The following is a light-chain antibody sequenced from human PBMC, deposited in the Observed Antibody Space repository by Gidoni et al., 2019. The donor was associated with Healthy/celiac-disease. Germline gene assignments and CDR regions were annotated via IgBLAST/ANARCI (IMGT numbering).Light chain of an antibody. J-gene: IGLJ2*01. CDR1: SSNIGAVYD. CDR2: GNS. Sequence: QSVLTQPPSVSGAPGQRVTISCTGSSSNIGAVYDVHWYQQLPGTAPKLLIYGNSNRPSGVPDRFSGSKSGTSASLAITGLQAEDEADYYCQSYDSSLSGRVVFGGGTKLTVL. V-gene: IGLV1-40*01. CDR3: QSYDSSLSGRVV.